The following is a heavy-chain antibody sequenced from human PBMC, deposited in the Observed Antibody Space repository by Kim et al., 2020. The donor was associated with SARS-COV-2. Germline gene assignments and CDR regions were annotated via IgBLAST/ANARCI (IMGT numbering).Heavy chain of an antibody. V-gene: IGHV3-30-3*01. CDR1: GFTFSSYA. D-gene: IGHD2-2*01. J-gene: IGHJ6*01. CDR2: ISYDGSNK. Sequence: GGSLRLSCAASGFTFSSYAMHWVRQAPGKGLEWVAVISYDGSNKYYADSVKGRFTISRDNSKNTLYLQMNSLRAEDTAVYYCARAVDSSSTSCKDGDYYG. CDR3: ARAVDSSSTSCKDGDYYG.